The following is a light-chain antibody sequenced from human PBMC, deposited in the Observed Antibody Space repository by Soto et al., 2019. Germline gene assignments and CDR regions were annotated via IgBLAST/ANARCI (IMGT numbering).Light chain of an antibody. CDR3: QQYYCPPQYT. Sequence: DIVMTQSPEYLAVSLGERATINCKSSQNVLYSSNNKNLIAWYQQKPGQPPKLLIYWASTRESGVPDRFSGIGYGEDFTLPINSLQAQDVAVYYCQQYYCPPQYTFGQGTRLEIK. J-gene: IGKJ2*01. V-gene: IGKV4-1*01. CDR2: WAS. CDR1: QNVLYSSNNKNL.